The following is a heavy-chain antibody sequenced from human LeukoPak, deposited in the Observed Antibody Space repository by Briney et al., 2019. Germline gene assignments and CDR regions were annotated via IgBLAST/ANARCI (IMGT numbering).Heavy chain of an antibody. D-gene: IGHD3-10*01. V-gene: IGHV3-30*18. J-gene: IGHJ3*02. CDR2: ISYDGSNK. Sequence: GRSLRLSCAASGFTFSSYGVHWVRQAPGKGLEWVAVISYDGSNKYYADSVKGRFTISRDNSKNTLYLQMNSLRAEDTAVYYCAKAFYGSGYGAFDIWGQGTMVTVSS. CDR3: AKAFYGSGYGAFDI. CDR1: GFTFSSYG.